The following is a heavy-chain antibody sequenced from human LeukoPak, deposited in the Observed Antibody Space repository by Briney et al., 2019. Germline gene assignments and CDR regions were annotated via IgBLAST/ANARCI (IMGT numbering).Heavy chain of an antibody. J-gene: IGHJ3*01. D-gene: IGHD2-21*01. Sequence: GGSLRPSCVGSGFTLSTSEVNWVRQAPGKGLEWLSYSSSDGTTVYYADSVKGRFTISRDNAKNSLYLQLNSLSGDDTAVYYCTSAFRWGQGTIVTVSS. V-gene: IGHV3-48*03. CDR3: TSAFR. CDR1: GFTLSTSE. CDR2: SSSDGTTV.